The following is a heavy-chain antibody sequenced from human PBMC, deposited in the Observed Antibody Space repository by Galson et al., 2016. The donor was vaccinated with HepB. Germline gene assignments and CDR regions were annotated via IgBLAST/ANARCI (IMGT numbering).Heavy chain of an antibody. CDR3: ARDKSVFGAIDY. Sequence: SLRLSCAASGFTFNIYAMSWVRQAPGKGLEWVASISTTGRYIYYADSVEGRFTISGDNAKNSLYLQMNSLRAEDTAVYYCARDKSVFGAIDYWGQGTLVTVSS. V-gene: IGHV3-21*01. CDR1: GFTFNIYA. J-gene: IGHJ4*02. CDR2: ISTTGRYI. D-gene: IGHD3-10*01.